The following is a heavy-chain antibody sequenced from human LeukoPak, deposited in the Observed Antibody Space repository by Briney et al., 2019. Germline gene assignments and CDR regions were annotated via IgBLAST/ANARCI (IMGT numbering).Heavy chain of an antibody. D-gene: IGHD3-22*01. Sequence: PGGYLRLSCAASGFTFSSYAMSWVRQAPGKGLEWVSAVSGSGGSTYYADSVKGRFTISRDNSKNTLYLQMNSLRAEDTAVYYCAKDLMIIVVITADYWGQGTLVTVSS. CDR1: GFTFSSYA. CDR3: AKDLMIIVVITADY. CDR2: VSGSGGST. V-gene: IGHV3-23*01. J-gene: IGHJ4*02.